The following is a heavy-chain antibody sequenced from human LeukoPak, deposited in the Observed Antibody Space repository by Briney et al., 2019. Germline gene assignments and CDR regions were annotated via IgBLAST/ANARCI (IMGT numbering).Heavy chain of an antibody. CDR1: GFTFSSYA. CDR3: AREVSSGGYYDYVWGSYRYFDP. D-gene: IGHD3-16*02. CDR2: ISYDGSNK. Sequence: GGSLRLSCAASGFTFSSYAMHWVRQAPGKGLEWVAVISYDGSNKYYADSVKGRFTISRDNSKNTLYLQMNSLRAEDTAVYYCAREVSSGGYYDYVWGSYRYFDPWGQGTLVTVSS. J-gene: IGHJ5*02. V-gene: IGHV3-30-3*01.